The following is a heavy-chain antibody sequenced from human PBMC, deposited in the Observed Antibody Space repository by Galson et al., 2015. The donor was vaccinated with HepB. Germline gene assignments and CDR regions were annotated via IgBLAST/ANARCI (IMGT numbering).Heavy chain of an antibody. D-gene: IGHD1-1*01. Sequence: CAISGDSVSSRTASWNWIRQSPSRGLEWLGRTYYRSQWYSEYSASVRGRMTISPDTSENQFSLPLSSVTPEDTAIYFCARAWTSRPSTRQTDHFDYWGQGTLVTVAS. CDR1: GDSVSSRTAS. V-gene: IGHV6-1*01. CDR2: TYYRSQWYS. CDR3: ARAWTSRPSTRQTDHFDY. J-gene: IGHJ4*02.